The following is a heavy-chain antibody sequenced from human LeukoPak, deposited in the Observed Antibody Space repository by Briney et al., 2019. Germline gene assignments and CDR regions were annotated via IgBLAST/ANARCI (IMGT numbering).Heavy chain of an antibody. CDR1: RGSISGSIRSYY. CDR3: ARTPLGYSGAYYFDY. D-gene: IGHD5-12*01. J-gene: IGHJ4*02. CDR2: ISSSGSV. Sequence: SETLSLTCTVSRGSISGSIRSYYWSWLRQPPGKGLEWIGYISSSGSVNDNPSLRSRVTISVDTSKNQFFLNLSSVSAADTAVYYCARTPLGYSGAYYFDYWGQGTLVTVSP. V-gene: IGHV4-4*09.